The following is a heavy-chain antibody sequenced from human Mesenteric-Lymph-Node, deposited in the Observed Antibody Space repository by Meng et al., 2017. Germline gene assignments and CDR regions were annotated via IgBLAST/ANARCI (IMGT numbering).Heavy chain of an antibody. CDR1: GFTFSSYG. CDR2: IWYDGSNK. J-gene: IGHJ5*02. D-gene: IGHD3-22*01. V-gene: IGHV3-33*01. CDR3: ARAYDSSGFRVVDP. Sequence: GESLKISCAASGFTFSSYGMHWVRQAPGKGLEWVAVIWYDGSNKYYADSVKGRFTISRDNSKNTLYLQMNSLRAEDTAVYYCARAYDSSGFRVVDPWGQGTLATFPS.